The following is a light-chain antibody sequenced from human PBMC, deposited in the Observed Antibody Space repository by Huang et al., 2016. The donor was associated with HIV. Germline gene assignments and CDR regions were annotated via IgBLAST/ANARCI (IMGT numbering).Light chain of an antibody. CDR2: WAA. CDR3: QQYYSTPPYT. CDR1: QSVLYSSDNNNY. V-gene: IGKV4-1*01. Sequence: DIVMTQSPDSLAVSLGERATINCKSSQSVLYSSDNNNYLAWYQQKPGQPSKLLLYWAATRESGVPYRFSGSVSGTDFTLTISSLQAEDVAVYYCQQYYSTPPYTFGQGTKLEIK. J-gene: IGKJ2*01.